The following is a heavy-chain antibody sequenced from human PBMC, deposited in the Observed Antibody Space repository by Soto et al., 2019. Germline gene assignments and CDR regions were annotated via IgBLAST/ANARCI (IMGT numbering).Heavy chain of an antibody. Sequence: QVVLLQSGAEVKEPGSSVRVSCKVSGSTFNNFAFSWVRQAPGHGPEWMGGIVVMSNTADYSKRFRDRVTITADTSTNTLYMELGSLTFEDTAVYYCARAIKRWEVHYYFDYWGQGTQVTVSS. CDR2: IVVMSNTA. D-gene: IGHD1-26*01. CDR1: GSTFNNFA. J-gene: IGHJ4*02. CDR3: ARAIKRWEVHYYFDY. V-gene: IGHV1-69*06.